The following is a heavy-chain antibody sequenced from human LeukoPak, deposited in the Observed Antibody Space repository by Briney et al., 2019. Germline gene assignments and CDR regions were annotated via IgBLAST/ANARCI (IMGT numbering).Heavy chain of an antibody. CDR1: GFTFSTFA. CDR2: INTDGGTT. V-gene: IGHV3-64*01. Sequence: GGSLRLSCAASGFTFSTFAMQWVRQAPEKGLEYVSGINTDGGTTFYANSVKGRFTISRDNPKNTLYLQMGSLRAEDTAVYYCARKSGPTNWFDPWGQGTLVTVSS. CDR3: ARKSGPTNWFDP. J-gene: IGHJ5*02.